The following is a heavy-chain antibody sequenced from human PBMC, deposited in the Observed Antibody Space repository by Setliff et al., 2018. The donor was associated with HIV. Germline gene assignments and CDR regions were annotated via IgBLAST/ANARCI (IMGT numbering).Heavy chain of an antibody. Sequence: ASMKVSCNASSSTITGYYMHWVRQVPGQGLEWMGCINPNSGGTNYAQKFQGRVTMTRDTSISTAYMEQSRLRTDDTAVYYCARGMDDSSGYYYGYYDYYMDVWGKGTTVTVSS. J-gene: IGHJ6*03. V-gene: IGHV1-2*02. CDR2: INPNSGGT. CDR1: SSTITGYY. CDR3: ARGMDDSSGYYYGYYDYYMDV. D-gene: IGHD3-22*01.